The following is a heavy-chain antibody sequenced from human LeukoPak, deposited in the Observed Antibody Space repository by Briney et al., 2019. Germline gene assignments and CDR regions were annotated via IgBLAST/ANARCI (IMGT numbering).Heavy chain of an antibody. Sequence: SVKVSCKASGGTFSNYAISWVRQAPGQGLEWMGGIMPIFDTADYVQKFQGRITITADESTSTVYMELSSLRSEDTAVYYCAREEERIAIFGVTNSRFDYWGQGTLVTVSS. CDR3: AREEERIAIFGVTNSRFDY. D-gene: IGHD3-3*01. CDR2: IMPIFDTA. CDR1: GGTFSNYA. V-gene: IGHV1-69*13. J-gene: IGHJ4*02.